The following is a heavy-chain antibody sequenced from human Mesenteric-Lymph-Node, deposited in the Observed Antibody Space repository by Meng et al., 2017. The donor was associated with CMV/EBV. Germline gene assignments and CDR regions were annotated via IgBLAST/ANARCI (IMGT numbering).Heavy chain of an antibody. D-gene: IGHD3-22*01. V-gene: IGHV1-2*02. CDR3: ARTNYYETSGYYDFDY. CDR1: GYAFTGHY. CDR2: IHPSSGGT. Sequence: SGYAFTGHYMHWVRQAPGQGLEWMGWIHPSSGGTKHAQKFQGRVTMTRDTSISTAYMELSRLTSDDTAVYFCARTNYYETSGYYDFDYWGQGTLVTVSS. J-gene: IGHJ4*02.